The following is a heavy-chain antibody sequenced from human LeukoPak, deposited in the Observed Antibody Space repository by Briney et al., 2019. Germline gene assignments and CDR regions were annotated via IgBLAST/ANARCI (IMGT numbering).Heavy chain of an antibody. Sequence: GGSLRLSCAASGFTFSSYSMNWVRQAPGKGLEWVSYISSGSGTIYYADSVKGRFTISRDNAKNSLYLHMNSLRAEDTAVYYCARVSIAAAGRGSFDYWGQGTLVTVSS. CDR2: ISSGSGTI. J-gene: IGHJ4*02. CDR1: GFTFSSYS. CDR3: ARVSIAAAGRGSFDY. V-gene: IGHV3-48*01. D-gene: IGHD6-13*01.